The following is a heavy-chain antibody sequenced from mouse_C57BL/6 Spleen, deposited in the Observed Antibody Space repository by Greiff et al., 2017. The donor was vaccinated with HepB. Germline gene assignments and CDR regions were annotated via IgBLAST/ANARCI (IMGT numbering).Heavy chain of an antibody. CDR1: GFTFSDYG. V-gene: IGHV5-17*01. J-gene: IGHJ4*01. CDR3: ARATMVPYYAMDY. Sequence: EVKLEESGGGLVKPGGSLKLSCAASGFTFSDYGMHWVRQAPEKGLEWVAYISSGSSTIYYADTVKGRFTISRDNAKNTLFLQMTSLRSEDTAMYYCARATMVPYYAMDYWGQGTSVTVSS. CDR2: ISSGSSTI. D-gene: IGHD2-2*01.